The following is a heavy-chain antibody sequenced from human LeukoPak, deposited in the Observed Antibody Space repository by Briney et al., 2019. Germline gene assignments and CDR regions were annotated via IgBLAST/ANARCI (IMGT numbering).Heavy chain of an antibody. CDR1: GASINSHY. CDR3: ARALNPLPGTYYFDY. CDR2: IYISGST. Sequence: SDTLSLTCTVSGASINSHYWSWIRQPAGKGLEWIGRIYISGSTNYNSSLQSRVTMSVDTSKNQFSLKLSSVTAADTAVYYCARALNPLPGTYYFDYWGQGTLVTVSS. J-gene: IGHJ4*02. D-gene: IGHD2-15*01. V-gene: IGHV4-4*07.